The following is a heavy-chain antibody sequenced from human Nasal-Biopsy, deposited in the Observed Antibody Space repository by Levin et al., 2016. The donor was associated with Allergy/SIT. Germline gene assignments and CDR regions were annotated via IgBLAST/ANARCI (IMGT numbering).Heavy chain of an antibody. CDR3: VRDNWGFDS. CDR1: GFSFSTYS. Sequence: GESLKISCVASGFSFSTYSMDWVRQAPGKGLEWISYISNTGSTIFYGDSVKGRFTVSRDNAKNSLYLQMDSLRAEDTAVYYCVRDNWGFDSWGQGTLVTVSS. CDR2: ISNTGSTI. J-gene: IGHJ4*02. D-gene: IGHD7-27*01. V-gene: IGHV3-48*03.